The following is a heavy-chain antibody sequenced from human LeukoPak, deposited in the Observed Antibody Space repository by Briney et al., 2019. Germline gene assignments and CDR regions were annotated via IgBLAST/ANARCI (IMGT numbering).Heavy chain of an antibody. V-gene: IGHV3-30-3*01. J-gene: IGHJ4*02. D-gene: IGHD2-8*02. Sequence: PGRSLRLSCAASGFTFNTYTMHWVRQAPGKGLEWVAVMSYDGSTEYYADSVKGRFTISRDNSQNTLYLQMNSLRVEDTAVYYCAKAGDAGGGSKRVDYWGQGTLVTVSS. CDR1: GFTFNTYT. CDR3: AKAGDAGGGSKRVDY. CDR2: MSYDGSTE.